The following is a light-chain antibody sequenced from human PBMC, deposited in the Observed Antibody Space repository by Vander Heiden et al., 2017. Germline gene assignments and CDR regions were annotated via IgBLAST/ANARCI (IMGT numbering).Light chain of an antibody. CDR2: DVS. V-gene: IGLV2-14*01. J-gene: IGLJ1*01. Sequence: QSALAQPASVSGSPGQSITISCTGTSSDIGRYTYVSWYQQLPGRAPKLVIYDVSNRPSGISNRFSGSKSGNTASLTISGLQAEDEADYYCSSLSATSTLAYVFGSGTKVTVL. CDR3: SSLSATSTLAYV. CDR1: SSDIGRYTY.